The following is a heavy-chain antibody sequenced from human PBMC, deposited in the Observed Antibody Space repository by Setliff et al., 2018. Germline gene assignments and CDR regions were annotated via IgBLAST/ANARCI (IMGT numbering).Heavy chain of an antibody. V-gene: IGHV3-7*03. J-gene: IGHJ4*02. CDR3: VNSYRGYDDYPDY. CDR1: GVTFSNYN. Sequence: GGSLRLSCAVSGVTFSNYNMNWVRQAPGKGLEWVANIKEDGRETYYGGSVKGRFTISRDNAKNSLYLQMNSLRVEDTAVYYCVNSYRGYDDYPDYWGQGTLVTVSS. CDR2: IKEDGRET. D-gene: IGHD3-16*02.